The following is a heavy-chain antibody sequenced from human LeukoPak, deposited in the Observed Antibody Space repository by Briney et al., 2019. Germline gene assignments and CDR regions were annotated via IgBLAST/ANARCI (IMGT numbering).Heavy chain of an antibody. CDR1: GYTFTSYA. CDR3: ARDATRYGMDV. J-gene: IGHJ6*02. CDR2: INAGNGNT. Sequence: ASVKVSCKASGYTFTSYAMHWVRQAPGQRLEWMGWINAGNGNTKCSQKFQGRVTITRDTSASTAYMELSSLRSEDTAAYYCARDATRYGMDVWGQGTTVTVSS. V-gene: IGHV1-3*01.